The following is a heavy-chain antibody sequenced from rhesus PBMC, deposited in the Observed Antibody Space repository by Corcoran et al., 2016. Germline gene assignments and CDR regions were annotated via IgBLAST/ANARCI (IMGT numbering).Heavy chain of an antibody. V-gene: IGHV4-65*01. D-gene: IGHD5-24*01. Sequence: QVQLQESGPGLVKPSETLSLTCAVSGGSVSSSNWWSWIRQPPGKGLGWIGYISGSSGSTYYNPSLKSRVTISTDTSKNRFSLTLSSVTAADTAVYYCARDSTAGTVADYWGQGVLVTVSS. CDR3: ARDSTAGTVADY. J-gene: IGHJ4*01. CDR1: GGSVSSSNW. CDR2: ISGSSGST.